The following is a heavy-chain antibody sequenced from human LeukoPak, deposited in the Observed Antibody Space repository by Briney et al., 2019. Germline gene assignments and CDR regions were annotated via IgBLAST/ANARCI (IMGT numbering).Heavy chain of an antibody. J-gene: IGHJ4*02. CDR3: AKEDIAAAGTGLDY. Sequence: GRPLRLSCAASGFTFSSYGMHWVRQAPGKGLEWVAVISYDGSNKYYADSVKGRFTISRDNSKNTLYLQMNSLRAEDTAVYYCAKEDIAAAGTGLDYWGQGTLVTVSS. CDR2: ISYDGSNK. V-gene: IGHV3-30*18. CDR1: GFTFSSYG. D-gene: IGHD6-13*01.